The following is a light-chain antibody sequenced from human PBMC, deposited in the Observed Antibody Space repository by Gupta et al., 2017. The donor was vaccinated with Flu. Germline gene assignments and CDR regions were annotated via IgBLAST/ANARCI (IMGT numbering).Light chain of an antibody. CDR1: NSNIGSNS. V-gene: IGLV1-44*01. CDR2: SNI. CDR3: SVWDDSLNGWV. J-gene: IGLJ3*02. Sequence: RVTISCSGSNSNIGSNSVDWYRQLPGTAPKLLIYSNIQRPSGVPDRFSGSKSGTSASLAISGLQSEDEADYYCSVWDDSLNGWVFGGGTKLTVL.